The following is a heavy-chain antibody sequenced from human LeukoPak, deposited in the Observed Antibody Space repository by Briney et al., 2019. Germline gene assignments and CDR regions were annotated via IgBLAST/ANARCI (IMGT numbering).Heavy chain of an antibody. D-gene: IGHD3-10*01. CDR3: AREPSGSDY. CDR1: GYTFTGYY. CDR2: INPSSGGT. J-gene: IGHJ4*02. V-gene: IGHV1-2*06. Sequence: ASVKVSCKVSGYTFTGYYLHWLRQAPGQGLEWMGRINPSSGGTNYAQKFQGRVTMTRDTSINTAYMDLSSLRSDDTAVYYCAREPSGSDYWGQGTLVTVSS.